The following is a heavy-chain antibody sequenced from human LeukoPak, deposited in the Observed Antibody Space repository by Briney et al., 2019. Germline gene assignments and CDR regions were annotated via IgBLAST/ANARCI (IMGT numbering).Heavy chain of an antibody. Sequence: ASVKVSCKVSGYTLTELSMHWVRQAPGKGLEWMGGFDPEDGETIYAQKFQGRVTMTRDTSTSTVYMELSSLRSEDTAVYYCARLNEMATMDPLLQNDAFDIWGQGTMVTVPS. J-gene: IGHJ3*02. CDR3: ARLNEMATMDPLLQNDAFDI. CDR2: FDPEDGET. D-gene: IGHD5-24*01. V-gene: IGHV1-24*01. CDR1: GYTLTELS.